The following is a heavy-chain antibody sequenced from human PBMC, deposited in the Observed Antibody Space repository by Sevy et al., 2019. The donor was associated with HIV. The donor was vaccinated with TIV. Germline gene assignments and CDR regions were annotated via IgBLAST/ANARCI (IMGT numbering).Heavy chain of an antibody. J-gene: IGHJ4*02. CDR2: ISSSSSYI. V-gene: IGHV3-21*01. CDR1: GFTFSSYS. D-gene: IGHD4-17*01. CDR3: TRGNPSTVTTNY. Sequence: GGSLRLSCAASGFTFSSYSMNWVRQAPGKGLEWVSSISSSSSYIYYEDSVKGRFTISRDNAKNSLYLQMNSLRAEDTAVYYCTRGNPSTVTTNYWGQGTLVTVSS.